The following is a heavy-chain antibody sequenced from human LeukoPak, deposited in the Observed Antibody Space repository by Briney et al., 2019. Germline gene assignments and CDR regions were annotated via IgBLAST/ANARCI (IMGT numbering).Heavy chain of an antibody. V-gene: IGHV4-61*05. J-gene: IGHJ4*02. Sequence: NPSETLSLTCTVSGGFISNSSYYWGWIRQPPGKGLEWVGFIYYTGSTNYNPSLKSRVTISVDRSKNQLSLKLTSLTAADTAVYYCARGYQGQCNGGSCSLTDWGQGTLVTVSS. CDR1: GGFISNSSYY. CDR2: IYYTGST. CDR3: ARGYQGQCNGGSCSLTD. D-gene: IGHD2-15*01.